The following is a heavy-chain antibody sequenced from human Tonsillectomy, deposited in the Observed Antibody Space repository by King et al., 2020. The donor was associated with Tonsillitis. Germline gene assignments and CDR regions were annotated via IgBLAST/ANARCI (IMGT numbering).Heavy chain of an antibody. D-gene: IGHD3-10*01. CDR2: IEWNGGTL. V-gene: IGHV3-9*01. CDR1: GFIFNDYV. J-gene: IGHJ3*02. CDR3: AKNIRKWELLRHAFDI. Sequence: VQLVESGGGLVQPGRSLRLSCAASGFIFNDYVIHWVRQPPGKGLEWVSGIEWNGGTLCYADSVKGRFTISRDNAKNSLYLQMNSLRAEDTALYYCAKNIRKWELLRHAFDIWGRGTMVTVSS.